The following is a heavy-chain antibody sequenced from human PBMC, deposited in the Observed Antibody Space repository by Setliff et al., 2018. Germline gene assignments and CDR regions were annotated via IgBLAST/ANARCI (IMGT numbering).Heavy chain of an antibody. V-gene: IGHV4-4*08. D-gene: IGHD2-15*01. Sequence: SETLTLTCSVAGGSMTDFFWHWFRRPPGKGLEWIGYIYTKGGTNYSPSLKSRVTMSVDRSRNQFSLTLSSVSAADMAVYYCARGLNTESWTPLYWSPGTLVTVSS. CDR2: IYTKGGT. CDR1: GGSMTDFF. J-gene: IGHJ4*02. CDR3: ARGLNTESWTPLY.